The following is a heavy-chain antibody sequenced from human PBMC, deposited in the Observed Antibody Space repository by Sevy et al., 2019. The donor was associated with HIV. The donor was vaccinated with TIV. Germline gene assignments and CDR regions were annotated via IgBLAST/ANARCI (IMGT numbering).Heavy chain of an antibody. CDR3: ARVTQGFGELKI. D-gene: IGHD3-10*01. CDR1: GGSISTSSYY. CDR2: IYYRGGT. Sequence: SETLSLTCTVSGGSISTSSYYWSWIRQHPGKGLGWIGYIYYRGGTYYNPSLKSRVSISVDTSKNQFSLNLRSVTAADTAVYFCARVTQGFGELKIWGQGTLVTVSS. J-gene: IGHJ4*02. V-gene: IGHV4-31*03.